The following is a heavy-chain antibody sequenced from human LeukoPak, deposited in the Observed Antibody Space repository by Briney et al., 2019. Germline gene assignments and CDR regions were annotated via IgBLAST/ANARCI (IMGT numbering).Heavy chain of an antibody. V-gene: IGHV1-69*13. CDR2: IIPIFGTA. CDR3: ARSGYSYGLYYYYYMDV. J-gene: IGHJ6*03. D-gene: IGHD5-18*01. Sequence: AASVTVSCTASGGTFSNYTISWVRQAPGQGLEWMGEIIPIFGTANYAQKFQGRVTITADESTSTAYMELSSLRSEDTAVYYCARSGYSYGLYYYYYMDVWGKGTTVTVSS. CDR1: GGTFSNYT.